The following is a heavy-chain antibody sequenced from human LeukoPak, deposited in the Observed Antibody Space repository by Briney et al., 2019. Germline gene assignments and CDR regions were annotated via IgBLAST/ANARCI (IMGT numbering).Heavy chain of an antibody. D-gene: IGHD6-19*01. CDR2: INTDGTVT. J-gene: IGHJ4*02. Sequence: GGSLRLSCAASGFTFSKYWMLWVRQAPGKGLESVSRINTDGTVTTYADSVKGRFTVSRDNADNTMFLQMNNVRDEDTAVYYWATKQWLAPPPDSWGQGTPVTVSS. CDR1: GFTFSKYW. CDR3: ATKQWLAPPPDS. V-gene: IGHV3-74*01.